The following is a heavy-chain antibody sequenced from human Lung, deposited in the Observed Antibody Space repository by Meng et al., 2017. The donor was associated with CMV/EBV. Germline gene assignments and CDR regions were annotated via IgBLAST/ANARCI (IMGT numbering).Heavy chain of an antibody. D-gene: IGHD6-19*01. V-gene: IGHV4-4*03. CDR2: IYHSGST. J-gene: IGHJ4*02. CDR1: AGSTSSSNW. CDR3: ASFPPPGKQWLVTDY. Sequence: GRRQGPGPGLVNPPGPPSLPSHVSAGSTSSSNWWSWVRQPPGKGLEWIGEIYHSGSTNYNPSLKSRVTISVDKSKNQFSLKLSSVTAADTAVYYCASFPPPGKQWLVTDYWGQGTLVTVSS.